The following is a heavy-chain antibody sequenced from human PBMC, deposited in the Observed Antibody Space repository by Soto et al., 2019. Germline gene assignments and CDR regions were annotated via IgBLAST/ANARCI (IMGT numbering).Heavy chain of an antibody. CDR1: GGSISSYY. Sequence: SETLSLTCTVSGGSISSYYWSWIRQPPGKGLEWIGYIYYSGSTNYNPSLKSRVTISVDTSKNQFSLKLTSVTAADTAVYYCARDIMGTNYYYYGMDVWGQGTTVT. D-gene: IGHD2-8*01. CDR3: ARDIMGTNYYYYGMDV. CDR2: IYYSGST. V-gene: IGHV4-59*01. J-gene: IGHJ6*02.